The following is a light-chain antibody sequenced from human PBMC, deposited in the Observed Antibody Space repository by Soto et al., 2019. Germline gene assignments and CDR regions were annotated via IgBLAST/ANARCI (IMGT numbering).Light chain of an antibody. CDR3: QQYGSSLPWT. CDR2: GAS. CDR1: QIISSAF. Sequence: EIVLTQSPGTLSLSPGDRATLSGRASQIISSAFLVWYQQKPGQAPRLLIYGASSRATGIPDRFSGSGSGTDFTLTISRLEPEDFAVYYCQQYGSSLPWTFGHGSKVEIK. J-gene: IGKJ1*01. V-gene: IGKV3-20*01.